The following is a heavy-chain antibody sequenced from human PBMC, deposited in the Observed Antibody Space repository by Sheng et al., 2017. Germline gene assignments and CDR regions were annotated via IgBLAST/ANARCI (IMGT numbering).Heavy chain of an antibody. CDR2: IYHSGST. D-gene: IGHD3-22*01. CDR3: ARETVVTPIFPYYYYGMDV. Sequence: QVQLQESGPGLVKPSETLSLTCAVSGYSISSGYYWGWIRQPPGKGLEWIGSIYHSGSTYYNPSLKSRVTISVDTSKNQFSLKLSSVTAADTAVYYCARETVVTPIFPYYYYGMDVWGQGTTVTVSS. J-gene: IGHJ6*02. CDR1: GYSISSGYY. V-gene: IGHV4-38-2*02.